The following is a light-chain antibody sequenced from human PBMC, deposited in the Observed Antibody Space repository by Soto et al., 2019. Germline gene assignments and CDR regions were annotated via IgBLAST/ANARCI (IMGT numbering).Light chain of an antibody. CDR1: QSISSW. CDR3: QQYNSSPRT. V-gene: IGKV1-5*03. J-gene: IGKJ1*01. Sequence: DIQMTQSPSTLSASVGDRVTITCRASQSISSWLAWYQQKPGKAPKVLIYKASSLESGVPSRFSGSGSGTEFTLTISSLQRDDFATYYCQQYNSSPRTFGQGTKVEIK. CDR2: KAS.